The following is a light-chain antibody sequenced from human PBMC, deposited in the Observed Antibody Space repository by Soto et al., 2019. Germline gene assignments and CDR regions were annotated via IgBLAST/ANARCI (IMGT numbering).Light chain of an antibody. Sequence: QSVLTQPRSVSGSPGQSVTISCTGTSSDVGGYNYVSWYQQHPGKAPKLMIYEVTNRPSGVSNRFSGSKSGNTASLTISGLQAEDDADYYCSSFTSNTTRYVFGPGTKLTVL. CDR1: SSDVGGYNY. CDR3: SSFTSNTTRYV. V-gene: IGLV2-14*01. CDR2: EVT. J-gene: IGLJ1*01.